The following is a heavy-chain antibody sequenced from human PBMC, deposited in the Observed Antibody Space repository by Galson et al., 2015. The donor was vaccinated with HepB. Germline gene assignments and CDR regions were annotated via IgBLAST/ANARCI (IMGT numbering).Heavy chain of an antibody. V-gene: IGHV1-18*04. D-gene: IGHD3-22*01. J-gene: IGHJ3*02. CDR3: ARPVTYYYDSSDRSGDAFDI. CDR1: GYTFTCYG. CDR2: ISAYNGNT. Sequence: SVKVSCKASGYTFTCYGISWVRQAPGQGLEWMGWISAYNGNTNYAQKLQGRVTMTTDTSTSTAYMELRSLRSDDTAVYYCARPVTYYYDSSDRSGDAFDIWGQGTMVTVSS.